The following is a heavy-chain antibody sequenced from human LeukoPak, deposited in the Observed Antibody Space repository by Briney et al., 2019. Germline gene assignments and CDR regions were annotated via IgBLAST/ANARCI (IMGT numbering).Heavy chain of an antibody. CDR1: GGSFRGYY. D-gene: IGHD6-13*01. V-gene: IGHV4-34*01. CDR3: ARVRKAAAGRGCFDY. Sequence: PSETLSLTCAVYGGSFRGYYWSWIRQPPGKGLEWIGEINHSGSTNHNPSLKSRVTISVDTSKNQFSLKLSSVTAADTAVYYCARVRKAAAGRGCFDYWGQGTLVTVSS. CDR2: INHSGST. J-gene: IGHJ4*02.